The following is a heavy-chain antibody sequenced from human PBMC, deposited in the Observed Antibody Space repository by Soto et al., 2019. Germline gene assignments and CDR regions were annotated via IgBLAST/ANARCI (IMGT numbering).Heavy chain of an antibody. J-gene: IGHJ6*01. D-gene: IGHD5-12*01. CDR3: AGGAYSGYDTYYYYGMDV. Sequence: SETLSLTCTVSGGSISSGGYYWSWIRHHPGKGLEWIGYIYYSGSTYYNPSLKSRVTISVDTSKNQFSLKLSSVTAADTAVYYCAGGAYSGYDTYYYYGMDVWGQGTTVTVSS. CDR2: IYYSGST. V-gene: IGHV4-31*03. CDR1: GGSISSGGYY.